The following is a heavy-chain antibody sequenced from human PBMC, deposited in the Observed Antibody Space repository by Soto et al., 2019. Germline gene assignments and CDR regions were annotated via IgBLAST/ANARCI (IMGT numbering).Heavy chain of an antibody. D-gene: IGHD6-19*01. Sequence: SETLSLTCAVYGGSFSCYYWSWIRQPPGKGLEWIGEINHSGTTNYNPSLKSRVTISVDTSKNQFSLKLSSVTAADTAVYYCARTGYSSGWYKAAFDIWGQGTMVTVSS. V-gene: IGHV4-34*01. J-gene: IGHJ3*02. CDR1: GGSFSCYY. CDR2: INHSGTT. CDR3: ARTGYSSGWYKAAFDI.